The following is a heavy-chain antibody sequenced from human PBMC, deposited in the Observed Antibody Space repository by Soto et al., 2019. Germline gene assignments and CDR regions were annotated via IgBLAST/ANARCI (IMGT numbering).Heavy chain of an antibody. CDR3: AKDLWSGYHVFDY. CDR1: GFTFSSYG. V-gene: IGHV3-30*18. J-gene: IGHJ4*02. Sequence: PGGSLRLSCAASGFTFSSYGMHWVRQAPGKGLEWVAVISYDGSNKYYADSVKGRFTISRDNSKNTLYLQMNSLRAEDTAVYYCAKDLWSGYHVFDYWGQGTLVTVSS. D-gene: IGHD3-3*01. CDR2: ISYDGSNK.